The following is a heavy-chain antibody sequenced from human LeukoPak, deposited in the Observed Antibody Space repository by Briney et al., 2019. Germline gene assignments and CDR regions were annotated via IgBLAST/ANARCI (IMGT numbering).Heavy chain of an antibody. Sequence: SQTLSLTCTVSGGSISSGGYYWSWIRQHPGKGLEWIGYIYYGGSTYYNPSLKSRVTISVDTSKNQFSLKLSSVTAADTAVYYCARRYCSGGSCYSHFDYWGQGTLVTVSS. V-gene: IGHV4-31*03. J-gene: IGHJ4*02. CDR1: GGSISSGGYY. CDR3: ARRYCSGGSCYSHFDY. CDR2: IYYGGST. D-gene: IGHD2-15*01.